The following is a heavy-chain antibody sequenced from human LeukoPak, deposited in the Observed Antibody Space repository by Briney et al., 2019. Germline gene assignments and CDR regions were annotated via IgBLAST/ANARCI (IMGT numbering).Heavy chain of an antibody. CDR3: ASLYCSSTSCYGYFDY. D-gene: IGHD2-2*01. J-gene: IGHJ4*02. V-gene: IGHV1-69*05. CDR2: IIPIFGTA. CDR1: GGTFSSYA. Sequence: GSSVKVSCKASGGTFSSYAISWVRQAPGQGLEWMGGIIPIFGTANYAQKFQGRVTITTDESTGTAYMELSSLRSEDTAVYYCASLYCSSTSCYGYFDYWGQGTLVTVSS.